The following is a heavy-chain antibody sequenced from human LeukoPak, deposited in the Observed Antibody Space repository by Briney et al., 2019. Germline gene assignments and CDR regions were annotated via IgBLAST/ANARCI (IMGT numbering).Heavy chain of an antibody. CDR1: GGSISSYY. CDR2: IYYSGST. J-gene: IGHJ4*02. CDR3: ARGQDSWLRRTYFDN. D-gene: IGHD5-24*01. V-gene: IGHV4-59*01. Sequence: SETLSLTCTVSGGSISSYYWSWIRQPPGKGVEWIEYIYYSGSTNYNPSLKSRVTISLDTSKNQFSLKLSSVTAADTAVYYCARGQDSWLRRTYFDNWGQGTLVTVSS.